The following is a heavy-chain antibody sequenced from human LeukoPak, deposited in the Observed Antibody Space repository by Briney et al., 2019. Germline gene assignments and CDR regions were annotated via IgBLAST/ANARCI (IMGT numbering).Heavy chain of an antibody. J-gene: IGHJ4*02. CDR3: ARDPVTTYPGGY. CDR2: IYSGGST. Sequence: GGSLRLSCAASGFTVSSNYMSWVRQAPGKGLKWVSVIYSGGSTYYADSVKSRFTISRDNSKNTLYLQMNSLRAEDTAVYYCARDPVTTYPGGYWGQGTLVTVSS. V-gene: IGHV3-66*01. CDR1: GFTVSSNY. D-gene: IGHD4-11*01.